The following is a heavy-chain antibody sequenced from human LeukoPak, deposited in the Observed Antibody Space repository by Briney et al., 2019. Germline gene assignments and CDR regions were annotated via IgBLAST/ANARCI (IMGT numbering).Heavy chain of an antibody. Sequence: VASVKVSCKASGYTFTSYYMHWVRQATGQGLEWMGWMNPNSGNTGYAQKFQGRVTMTRNTSISTAYMELSSLRSEDTAVYYCARGSPYGSGSYKYMAPYYMDVWGKGTTVTVSS. CDR2: MNPNSGNT. D-gene: IGHD3-10*01. V-gene: IGHV1-8*02. CDR3: ARGSPYGSGSYKYMAPYYMDV. J-gene: IGHJ6*03. CDR1: GYTFTSYY.